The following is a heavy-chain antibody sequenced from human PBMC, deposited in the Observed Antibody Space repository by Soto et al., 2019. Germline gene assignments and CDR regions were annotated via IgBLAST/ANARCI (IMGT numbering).Heavy chain of an antibody. Sequence: EVQLVETGGGLIQPGGSLRLSCAASGFTVSSNYMSWVRQAPGKGLEWVSSISGPGGSTYYADSVQGRFTISRDNSKNTLFLQMHSLRADDTALYFCARDERIAVAGTDTWGQGILVTFTS. CDR3: ARDERIAVAGTDT. V-gene: IGHV3-53*02. CDR2: ISGPGGST. J-gene: IGHJ5*02. CDR1: GFTVSSNY. D-gene: IGHD6-19*01.